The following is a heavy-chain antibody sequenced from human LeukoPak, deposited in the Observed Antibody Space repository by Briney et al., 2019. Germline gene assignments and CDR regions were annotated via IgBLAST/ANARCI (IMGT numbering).Heavy chain of an antibody. CDR1: GFTFTGYY. J-gene: IGHJ4*02. V-gene: IGHV1-2*02. CDR2: VNPNSGGT. Sequence: GASVNVSCQASGFTFTGYYIHWVRQAPGQGLAWMGWVNPNSGGTNYAQMFQGRVTMTRDTSINTAYMELSGLRSDDTAVYYCARDSYGGNWSLGYWGQGTLVTVSS. D-gene: IGHD4-23*01. CDR3: ARDSYGGNWSLGY.